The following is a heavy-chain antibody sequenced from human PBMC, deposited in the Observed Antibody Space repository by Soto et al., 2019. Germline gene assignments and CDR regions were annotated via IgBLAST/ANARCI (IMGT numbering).Heavy chain of an antibody. D-gene: IGHD1-1*01. CDR1: GGSIVTGSYY. V-gene: IGHV4-39*01. Sequence: PSETLSLTCTVSGGSIVTGSYYWGWIRQPPGKGLEWLGHIYYSGNTYYPPSLKSRVTISVDTSKNQFSLRLSSVTAADTAVYYCARLQKEYNYYGMDVWGQGPTVTVYS. CDR3: ARLQKEYNYYGMDV. J-gene: IGHJ6*02. CDR2: IYYSGNT.